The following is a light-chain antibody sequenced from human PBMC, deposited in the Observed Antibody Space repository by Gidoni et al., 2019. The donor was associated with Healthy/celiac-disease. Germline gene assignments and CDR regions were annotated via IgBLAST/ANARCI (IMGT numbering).Light chain of an antibody. J-gene: IGKJ3*01. V-gene: IGKV3-11*01. CDR1: QSVSSY. Sequence: EIVLTRSPATLSLSPGERATLSCRDSQSVSSYLAWYKQKPGQAPRLLIYDASNRATGIPARFSGSGSGTDFTLTISSLEPEDFAVYYCQQRSNWPTFGPGTKVDIK. CDR2: DAS. CDR3: QQRSNWPT.